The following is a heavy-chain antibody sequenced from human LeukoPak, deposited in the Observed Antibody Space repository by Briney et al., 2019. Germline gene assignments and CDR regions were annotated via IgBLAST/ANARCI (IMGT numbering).Heavy chain of an antibody. CDR2: IKPDGSEK. D-gene: IGHD3-10*01. CDR3: AGSFGDVKNF. V-gene: IGHV3-7*01. J-gene: IGHJ4*03. CDR1: GFTFSSYW. Sequence: GGSLRLSCAASGFTFSSYWMGWVRQAPGKGPEWVAHIKPDGSEKYYVDSVKGRFIISRDDARNSLSLQMNSLRAEDTAVYYCAGSFGDVKNFWGQGTLVTVSS.